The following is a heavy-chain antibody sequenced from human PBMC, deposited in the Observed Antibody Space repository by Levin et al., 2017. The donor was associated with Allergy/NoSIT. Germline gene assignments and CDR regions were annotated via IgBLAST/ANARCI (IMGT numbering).Heavy chain of an antibody. D-gene: IGHD3-9*01. CDR3: AKVRRELVIATYAFDI. J-gene: IGHJ3*02. CDR1: GCAFSSYG. Sequence: GGSLRLSCAVSGCAFSSYGMHWVRQAPGKGLEWVACISDDGSKKYYADSVKGRFTISRDNSKNTLYLQMNSLRVEDTAVYYCAKVRRELVIATYAFDIWGPGTMVTVSS. CDR2: ISDDGSKK. V-gene: IGHV3-30*18.